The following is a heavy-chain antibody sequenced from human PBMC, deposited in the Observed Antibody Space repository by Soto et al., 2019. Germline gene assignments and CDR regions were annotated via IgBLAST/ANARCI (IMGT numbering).Heavy chain of an antibody. Sequence: QLQLQESGPGLVKPSETLSLTCTVSGASISSSSYYWSWIRQPPGKGLEWIGNIFYSGNTYYNPSLKSRVTISVDASKNQFSLRLSSVTAADTAVYYCASTPLYYSDSWGQGTLVTVSS. CDR2: IFYSGNT. CDR3: ASTPLYYSDS. J-gene: IGHJ4*02. CDR1: GASISSSSYY. V-gene: IGHV4-39*01.